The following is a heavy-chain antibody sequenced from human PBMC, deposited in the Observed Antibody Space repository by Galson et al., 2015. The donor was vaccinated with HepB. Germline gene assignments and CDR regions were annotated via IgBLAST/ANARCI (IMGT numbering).Heavy chain of an antibody. Sequence: SVKVSCKASGGTFSSYAISWVRQAPGQGLEWMGGIIPIFGTANYAQKFQGRVTITADESTSTAYMELSSLRSEATAVYYCARGPPLRSGSYFARIYYFDYWGQGTLVTVSS. J-gene: IGHJ4*02. V-gene: IGHV1-69*13. CDR3: ARGPPLRSGSYFARIYYFDY. CDR2: IIPIFGTA. D-gene: IGHD1-26*01. CDR1: GGTFSSYA.